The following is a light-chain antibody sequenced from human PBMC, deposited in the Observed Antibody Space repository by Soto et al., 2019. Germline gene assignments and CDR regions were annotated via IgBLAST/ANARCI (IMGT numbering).Light chain of an antibody. V-gene: IGLV2-8*01. CDR3: SSYIASNNLRV. CDR1: SSDVGAYIY. CDR2: EIN. Sequence: QSALTQPPSASGSPGQSVTISCTGTSSDVGAYIYVSWYQQHPGKAPKLILYEINQRPSGVPDRFSGSKSGNTASLTVSGLQAEDEADYYCSSYIASNNLRVFGTGTKVTVL. J-gene: IGLJ1*01.